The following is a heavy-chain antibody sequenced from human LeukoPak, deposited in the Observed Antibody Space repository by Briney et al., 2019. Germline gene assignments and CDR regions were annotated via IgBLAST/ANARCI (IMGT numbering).Heavy chain of an antibody. CDR1: GFTLSSYW. V-gene: IGHV3-7*01. Sequence: QPGGSLRLSCAASGFTLSSYWKSWVRQAPGKGLEWVANIKQDGGEKYYVGSVKGRFTVSRDNAKNSLYLQMNSLRAEDTAVYYCAREWNYYGSGIMDVWGKGTTVTVSS. CDR3: AREWNYYGSGIMDV. CDR2: IKQDGGEK. D-gene: IGHD3-10*01. J-gene: IGHJ6*04.